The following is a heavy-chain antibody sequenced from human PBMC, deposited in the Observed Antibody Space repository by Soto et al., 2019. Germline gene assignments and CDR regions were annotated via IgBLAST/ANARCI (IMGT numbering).Heavy chain of an antibody. V-gene: IGHV4-30-2*01. Sequence: SETLSLTCAVSGGSISSGGYSWSWIRQPPGKGLEWIGYIYHSGSTYYNPSLKSRVTISVDRSKNQFSLKLSSVTAADTAVYYCARDHPYCSGGSCYSGDFDIWGQGTMVTVSS. CDR1: GGSISSGGYS. CDR3: ARDHPYCSGGSCYSGDFDI. CDR2: IYHSGST. D-gene: IGHD2-15*01. J-gene: IGHJ3*02.